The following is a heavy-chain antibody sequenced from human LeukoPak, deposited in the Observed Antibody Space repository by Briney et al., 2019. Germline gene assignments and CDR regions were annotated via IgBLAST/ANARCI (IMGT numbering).Heavy chain of an antibody. D-gene: IGHD6-19*01. CDR1: GFTVSSNY. V-gene: IGHV3-53*01. J-gene: IGHJ4*02. CDR2: IYSGGST. Sequence: GGSLRLSCAASGFTVSSNYMSWVRQAPGKGLEWVSVIYSGGSTYYADSVKGRFTISRDNSKNTLYPQMNSLRAEDTAVYYCARASYQWLVRGKSYYFDYWGQGTLVTVSS. CDR3: ARASYQWLVRGKSYYFDY.